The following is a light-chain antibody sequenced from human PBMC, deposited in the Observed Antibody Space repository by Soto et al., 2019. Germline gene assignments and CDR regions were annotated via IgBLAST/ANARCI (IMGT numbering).Light chain of an antibody. J-gene: IGLJ2*01. Sequence: NFMLTQPHSVSESPGKTVTISCTRSSGSIGRNSVQWYRQRPGSAPTIVIYEDDQRPSGVPNRFAGSIDRSSNSASLTISGLQTEDEADYYCQSYDTNTVVFGGGTKVTVL. V-gene: IGLV6-57*04. CDR3: QSYDTNTVV. CDR1: SGSIGRNS. CDR2: EDD.